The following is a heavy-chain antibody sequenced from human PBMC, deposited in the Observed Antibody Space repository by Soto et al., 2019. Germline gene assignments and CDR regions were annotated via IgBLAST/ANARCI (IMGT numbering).Heavy chain of an antibody. Sequence: SVRVSCKASGGTFSSYAISWVRQAPGQGLEWMGGIIPIFGTANYAQKFQGRVTITADESTRTAYMELSSLRSEDTAVYYCGRVWEHHTRGILEAFDIWRQGTMVTVSS. D-gene: IGHD1-1*01. J-gene: IGHJ3*02. V-gene: IGHV1-69*13. CDR3: GRVWEHHTRGILEAFDI. CDR2: IIPIFGTA. CDR1: GGTFSSYA.